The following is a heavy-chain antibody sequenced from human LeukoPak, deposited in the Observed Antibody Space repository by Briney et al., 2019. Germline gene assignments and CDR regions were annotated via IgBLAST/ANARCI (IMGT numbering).Heavy chain of an antibody. V-gene: IGHV4-39*01. CDR1: GGSISSSSYY. J-gene: IGHJ6*02. Sequence: PSETLSLTCTVSGGSISSSSYYWGWIRQPPGKGLEWIGSIYYSGSTYYNPSLKSRVTISVDTSKNQFSLKLSSVTAADTAVYYCARHSSLGYYYGSGSPLGVWGQGTTVTVS. D-gene: IGHD3-10*01. CDR3: ARHSSLGYYYGSGSPLGV. CDR2: IYYSGST.